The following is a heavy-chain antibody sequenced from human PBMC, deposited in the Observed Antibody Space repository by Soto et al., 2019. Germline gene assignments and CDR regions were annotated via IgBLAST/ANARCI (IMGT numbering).Heavy chain of an antibody. CDR3: ARETSASMSFDP. D-gene: IGHD2-2*01. CDR1: GGTFSSYA. Sequence: SVKVSCKASGGTFSSYAISWVRQAPGQGLEWMGGIIPIFGTANYAQKFQGRVTITADESTSTAYMELSSLRSEDTAVYYCARETSASMSFDPWRQGTLVTVSS. J-gene: IGHJ5*02. V-gene: IGHV1-69*13. CDR2: IIPIFGTA.